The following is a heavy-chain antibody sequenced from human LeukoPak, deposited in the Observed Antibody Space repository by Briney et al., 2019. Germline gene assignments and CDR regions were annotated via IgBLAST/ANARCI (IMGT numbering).Heavy chain of an antibody. V-gene: IGHV3-64D*06. CDR2: ISKNGGNT. Sequence: GGSLRLSCAASGFTFSWYGMSWVRQAPGRGLEYVSAISKNGGNTYYVDSVKGRFTISRDNSKNTLYLQMNSLRVEDTAVYFCVKDLSDRDVDYWGQGTLVTVSS. CDR1: GFTFSWYG. CDR3: VKDLSDRDVDY. J-gene: IGHJ4*02. D-gene: IGHD2-21*02.